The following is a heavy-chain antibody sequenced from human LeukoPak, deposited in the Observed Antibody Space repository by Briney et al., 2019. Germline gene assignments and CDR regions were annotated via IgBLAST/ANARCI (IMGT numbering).Heavy chain of an antibody. CDR3: ARDRDIVVVVPYYYYGMDV. J-gene: IGHJ6*02. Sequence: GGSLRLSCAASGFTFSSYSMNWVRQAPGKGLEWVSSISRSSSYIYYADSVKGRFTISRDNAKNSLYLQMNSLRAEDTAVYYCARDRDIVVVVPYYYYGMDVWGQGTTVTVSS. CDR2: ISRSSSYI. D-gene: IGHD2-2*01. V-gene: IGHV3-21*01. CDR1: GFTFSSYS.